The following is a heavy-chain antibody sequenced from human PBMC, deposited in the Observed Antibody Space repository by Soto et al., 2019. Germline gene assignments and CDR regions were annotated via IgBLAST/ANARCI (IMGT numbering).Heavy chain of an antibody. CDR1: GFTFDDYA. D-gene: IGHD6-13*01. J-gene: IGHJ6*03. CDR2: ISWNSGSI. CDR3: AKDKGSSSWYYYYYMDV. Sequence: GGSLRLSCAASGFTFDDYAMHWVRQAPGKGLEWVSGISWNSGSIGYADSVKGRFTISRDNAKNSLYLQMNSLRAEDTALYYCAKDKGSSSWYYYYYMDVWGKGTTVTVSS. V-gene: IGHV3-9*01.